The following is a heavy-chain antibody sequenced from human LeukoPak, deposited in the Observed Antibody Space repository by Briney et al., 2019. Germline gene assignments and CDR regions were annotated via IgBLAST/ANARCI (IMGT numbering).Heavy chain of an antibody. Sequence: GGSLRLSCAASEFTFSSYSMNWVRQAPGKGLEWVSYITNSGNSKSYADSVKGRFTISRDNTKNSLYLQMNGLRAEDTAVYYCARKRERYYDSLIDYWGQGTLVTVSS. CDR1: EFTFSSYS. J-gene: IGHJ4*02. CDR2: ITNSGNSK. D-gene: IGHD3-16*01. V-gene: IGHV3-48*01. CDR3: ARKRERYYDSLIDY.